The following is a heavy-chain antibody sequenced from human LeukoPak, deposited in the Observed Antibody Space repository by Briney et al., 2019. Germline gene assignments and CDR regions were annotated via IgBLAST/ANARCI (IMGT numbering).Heavy chain of an antibody. CDR1: GFTFSSYE. CDR3: ARDYYGSGSYSPIYWYFDL. V-gene: IGHV3-48*03. J-gene: IGHJ2*01. CDR2: ISSSGSTI. D-gene: IGHD3-10*01. Sequence: PGGSLRLSCAASGFTFSSYEMNWVRQAPGKGLEWVSYISSSGSTIYYADSVKGRFTISRDNAKNSLYLQMNSLRAEDTAVCYCARDYYGSGSYSPIYWYFDLWGRGTLVTVSS.